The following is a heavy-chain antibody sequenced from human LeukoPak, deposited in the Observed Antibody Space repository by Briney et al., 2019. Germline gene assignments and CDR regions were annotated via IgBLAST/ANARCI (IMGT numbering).Heavy chain of an antibody. V-gene: IGHV5-51*01. CDR1: GYSFSTYW. CDR3: ARERSEIYYDILTDALDY. D-gene: IGHD3-9*01. CDR2: IYPGDSDT. J-gene: IGHJ4*02. Sequence: TGESLKISCKGSGYSFSTYWIAWVRQMPGKGLEWMGIIYPGDSDTRYSPSFQGQVTISADRSISTAYLQWGSLKASDTAMYYCARERSEIYYDILTDALDYWGQGTLVTVSS.